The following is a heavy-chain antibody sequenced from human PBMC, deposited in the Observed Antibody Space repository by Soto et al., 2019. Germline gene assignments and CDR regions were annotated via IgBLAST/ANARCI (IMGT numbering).Heavy chain of an antibody. J-gene: IGHJ4*01. V-gene: IGHV4-38-2*01. CDR2: LYHIGST. CDR1: GYSISSGNY. CDR3: RSSTSCYFLSCVDD. D-gene: IGHD2-2*01. Sequence: SDTLSLTCAVSGYSISSGNYWAWIRQPPGRGLEWIGSLYHIGSTHYNTSLKSRVTISVDTSKNHFSLELSSVTAADTAMYYWRSSTSCYFLSCVDDWGQG.